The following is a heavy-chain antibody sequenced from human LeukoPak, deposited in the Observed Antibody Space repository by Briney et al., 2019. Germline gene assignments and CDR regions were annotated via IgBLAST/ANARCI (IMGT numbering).Heavy chain of an antibody. J-gene: IGHJ6*03. V-gene: IGHV3-7*01. D-gene: IGHD2-2*03. CDR2: IKQDGSEK. CDR1: GFTFSSYW. Sequence: GGSLRLSCAASGFTFSSYWMSWVRQAPGKGLEWVANIKQDGSEKYYVDSVKGRFTISRDNAKNSLYLQMNSLRAEDTAVYYCARSGYCSSTSCMGYYYYYYTDVWGKGTTVTVSS. CDR3: ARSGYCSSTSCMGYYYYYYTDV.